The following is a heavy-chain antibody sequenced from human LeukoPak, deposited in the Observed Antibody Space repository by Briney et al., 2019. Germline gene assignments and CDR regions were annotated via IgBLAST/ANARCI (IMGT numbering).Heavy chain of an antibody. CDR1: GYTFTSYD. CDR3: ARVIFGVVTHGFDY. Sequence: ASVKVSCKASGYTFTSYDINWVRQATGQGLEWMGWMNPNSGNTGYAQKFQGRVTITRNTSISTAYMELSSLRSEDTAVYYCARVIFGVVTHGFDYWGQGTLVTVSS. V-gene: IGHV1-8*03. CDR2: MNPNSGNT. J-gene: IGHJ4*02. D-gene: IGHD3-3*01.